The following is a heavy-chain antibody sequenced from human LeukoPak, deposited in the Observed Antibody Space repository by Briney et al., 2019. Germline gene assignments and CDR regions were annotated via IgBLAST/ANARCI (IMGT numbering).Heavy chain of an antibody. CDR1: GSTFGGYA. Sequence: GGSLRLSCTASGSTFGGYAMSWVRQAPGKGLEWVGLIRGKAYGGATEYAASVKGRFTISRDDSKSITYLQMHRLKIEDTAVYYCTRVTLDYWGQGTRVTVSS. CDR3: TRVTLDY. J-gene: IGHJ4*02. V-gene: IGHV3-49*04. CDR2: IRGKAYGGAT.